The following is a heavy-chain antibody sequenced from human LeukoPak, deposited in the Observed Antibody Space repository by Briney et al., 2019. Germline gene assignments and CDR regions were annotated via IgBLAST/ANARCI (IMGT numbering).Heavy chain of an antibody. CDR1: GFTVSSNY. J-gene: IGHJ5*02. CDR3: ARAGIAVAVRRYNWFDA. V-gene: IGHV3-53*01. D-gene: IGHD6-19*01. CDR2: IYGGGST. Sequence: GGSLRLSCAASGFTVSSNYMSWVGQSPGKGLEGVAVIYGGGSTSYADSVKRRFTISRDNAKNTLYLQMNSLRAEDTAVYYCARAGIAVAVRRYNWFDAWGQGTLVTVSS.